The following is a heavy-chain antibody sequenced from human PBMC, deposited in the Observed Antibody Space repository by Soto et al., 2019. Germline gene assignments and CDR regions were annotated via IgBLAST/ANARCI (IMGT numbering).Heavy chain of an antibody. D-gene: IGHD2-2*01. CDR2: IYYSGST. Sequence: SETLSLTCTVSGGSISSSSYYWGWIRQPPGKGLEWIGSIYYSGSTYYNPSLKSRVTISVDTSKNQFSLKLSSVTAADTAVYYCARTIVLVPAAILRSYYYGMDVWGQGTTVTVSS. V-gene: IGHV4-39*01. CDR1: GGSISSSSYY. CDR3: ARTIVLVPAAILRSYYYGMDV. J-gene: IGHJ6*02.